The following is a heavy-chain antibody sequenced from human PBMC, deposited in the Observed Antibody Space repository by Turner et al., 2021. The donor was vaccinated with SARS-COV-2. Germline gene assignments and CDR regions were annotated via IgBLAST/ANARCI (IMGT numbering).Heavy chain of an antibody. CDR1: CFPFSSYD. D-gene: IGHD6-13*01. CDR3: ARQTDSSTWQTYYFDY. Sequence: QVQLVESGGGVVQPGRSLRLSCAAPCFPFSSYDMHWVRQAQGRGLGLVCVIWYDGSNKYYADSVKGRFTISRDKSKNTLYLQMNSLRAEDTAVYYCARQTDSSTWQTYYFDYWGQGTLVTVSS. V-gene: IGHV3-33*01. J-gene: IGHJ4*02. CDR2: IWYDGSNK.